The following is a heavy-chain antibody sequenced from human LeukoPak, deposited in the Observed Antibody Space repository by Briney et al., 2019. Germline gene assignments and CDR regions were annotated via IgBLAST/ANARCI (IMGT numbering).Heavy chain of an antibody. CDR1: GGTFSSYA. CDR3: ARAGYCTNGVCYTAGDYYYYYGMDV. CDR2: IIPILGIA. Sequence: SVKVSCKASGGTFSSYAISWVRQAPGQGLEWMGRIIPILGIANYAQKFQGRVTITADKSTSTAYMELSSLRSEDTAVYYCARAGYCTNGVCYTAGDYYYYYGMDVWGQGTTVTVSS. V-gene: IGHV1-69*04. J-gene: IGHJ6*02. D-gene: IGHD2-8*01.